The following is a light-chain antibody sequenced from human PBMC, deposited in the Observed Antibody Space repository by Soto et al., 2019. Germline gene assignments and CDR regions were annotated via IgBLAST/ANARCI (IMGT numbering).Light chain of an antibody. V-gene: IGKV3-15*01. CDR3: HQYNGWPRT. CDR2: GAS. CDR1: QSVNTN. J-gene: IGKJ1*01. Sequence: ELVMTQSPATLSVSPGTRVTLSCRASQSVNTNLAWYQHKPGQAPRLLIYGASTRATGIPARFSGTGSGTEFTLTISSLQSEEFAVYYCHQYNGWPRTFGHGTKVAIK.